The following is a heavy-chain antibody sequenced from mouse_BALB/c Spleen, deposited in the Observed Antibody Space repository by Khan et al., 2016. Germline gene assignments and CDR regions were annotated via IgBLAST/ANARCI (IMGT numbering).Heavy chain of an antibody. J-gene: IGHJ4*01. CDR2: INTYTGEP. V-gene: IGHV9-1*02. CDR1: GYTFTNYG. Sequence: QIQLVQSGPELKKPGETVKISCKASGYTFTNYGMNWVKQAPGKGLKWMGWINTYTGEPTYADDFKGRFAFSLDTSASTAYLQINNLKTEDMATYFCARGEYGLAMDYWGQGTSVTVSS. CDR3: ARGEYGLAMDY. D-gene: IGHD1-1*01.